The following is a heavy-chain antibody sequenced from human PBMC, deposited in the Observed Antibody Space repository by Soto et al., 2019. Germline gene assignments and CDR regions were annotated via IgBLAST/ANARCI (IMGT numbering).Heavy chain of an antibody. CDR1: GCMFGGYW. CDR3: ARVRATDYEIDY. CDR2: IKRDGSEK. D-gene: IGHD4-17*01. V-gene: IGHV3-7*03. J-gene: IGHJ4*02. Sequence: PVGSLRLSSTASGCMFGGYWVTWVRHVPGKGLQWVANIKRDGSEKYYVDFVKGRFTISRDNADNSVFLDMNNLRVDDTATYYCARVRATDYEIDYWGQGALVTVSS.